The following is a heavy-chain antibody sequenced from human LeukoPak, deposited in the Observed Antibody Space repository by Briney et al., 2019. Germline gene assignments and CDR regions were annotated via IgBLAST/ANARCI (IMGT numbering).Heavy chain of an antibody. CDR1: GGSFSGYY. V-gene: IGHV4-34*01. CDR3: ARGRRFYYDSSGYYNWFDP. CDR2: INHSGST. J-gene: IGHJ5*02. Sequence: SETLSFTCAVYGGSFSGYYWSWIRQPPGKGLEWIGEINHSGSTNYNPSLKSRVTISVDTSKNQFSLKLSSVTAADTAVYYCARGRRFYYDSSGYYNWFDPWGQGTLVTVSS. D-gene: IGHD3-22*01.